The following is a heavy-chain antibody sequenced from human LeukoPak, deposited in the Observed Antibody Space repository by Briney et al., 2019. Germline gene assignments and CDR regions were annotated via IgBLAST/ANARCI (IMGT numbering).Heavy chain of an antibody. CDR2: IIPILGIA. CDR3: ARAVEAVAGIKGDWFDP. V-gene: IGHV1-69*04. CDR1: GYTFTGYY. Sequence: GASVKVSCKASGYTFTGYYMHWVRQAPGQGLEWMGRIIPILGIANYAQKFQGRVTITADKSTSTAYMELSSLRSEDTAVYYCARAVEAVAGIKGDWFDPWGQGTLVTVSS. D-gene: IGHD6-19*01. J-gene: IGHJ5*02.